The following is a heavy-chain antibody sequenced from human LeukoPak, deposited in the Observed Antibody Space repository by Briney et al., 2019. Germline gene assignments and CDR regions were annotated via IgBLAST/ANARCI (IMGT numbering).Heavy chain of an antibody. CDR1: GFTFSSYG. Sequence: GSLRLSCAASGFTFSSYGMHWVRQAPGKGLEWVAVIWYDGSNKYYADSVKGRFTISRDNSKNTLYLQMNSLRAEDTAVYYCARGFGVVIGLTDYWGQGTLVTVSS. D-gene: IGHD3-3*01. V-gene: IGHV3-33*01. CDR3: ARGFGVVIGLTDY. CDR2: IWYDGSNK. J-gene: IGHJ4*02.